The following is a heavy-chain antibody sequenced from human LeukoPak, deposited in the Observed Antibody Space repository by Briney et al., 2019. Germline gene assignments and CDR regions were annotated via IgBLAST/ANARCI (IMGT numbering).Heavy chain of an antibody. CDR3: ARELYNHYDSSGYPDDY. D-gene: IGHD3-22*01. CDR2: ISSSSSYI. J-gene: IGHJ4*02. Sequence: GGSLRLSCAASGFTFSSYSMNWVRQAPGKGLEWVSSISSSSSYIYYADSVKGRFTISRDNAMNSLYLQMNSLRAEDTAVYYCARELYNHYDSSGYPDDYWGQGTLVTVSS. CDR1: GFTFSSYS. V-gene: IGHV3-21*01.